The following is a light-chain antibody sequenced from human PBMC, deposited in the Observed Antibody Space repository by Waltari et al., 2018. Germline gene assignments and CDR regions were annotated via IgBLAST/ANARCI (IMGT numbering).Light chain of an antibody. CDR1: QSISSY. CDR3: QQSFHTPLT. J-gene: IGKJ4*01. V-gene: IGKV1-39*01. Sequence: DIQMTQSPSSLSASIGDRFTITCRASQSISSYLNWYQQKPGKAPKLLIYGASSLQSGVPSRFSGSGSETDFTLTISSLQPEDFATYYCQQSFHTPLTFGGGTKVEIK. CDR2: GAS.